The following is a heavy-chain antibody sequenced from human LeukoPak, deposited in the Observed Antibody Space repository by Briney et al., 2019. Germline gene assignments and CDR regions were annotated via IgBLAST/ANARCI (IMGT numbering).Heavy chain of an antibody. CDR1: GFTFKRDS. J-gene: IGHJ3*02. Sequence: GGSLRLPCVASGFTFKRDSMNWVRQAPGKGLEWVSYISGSSNTIHYADSVQGRFTVSRDNDKKSLYLQMNSLRAEGTALYYCARDSGGIEEGFDIWGQGTLVTVSS. CDR3: ARDSGGIEEGFDI. CDR2: ISGSSNTI. V-gene: IGHV3-48*01. D-gene: IGHD2-15*01.